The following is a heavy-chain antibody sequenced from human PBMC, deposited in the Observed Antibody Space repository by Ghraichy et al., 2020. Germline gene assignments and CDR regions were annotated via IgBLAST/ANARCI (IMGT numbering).Heavy chain of an antibody. D-gene: IGHD6-19*01. CDR2: ISSSSSYT. CDR1: GFTFSDYY. CDR3: ARLLKDSGWFEKYAFDI. V-gene: IGHV3-11*06. Sequence: GGSLRLSCAASGFTFSDYYMSWIRQAPGKGLEWVSYISSSSSYTNYADSVKGRFTISRDNAKNSLYLQMNSLRAEDTTVYYCARLLKDSGWFEKYAFDISGQGSMVTVSS. J-gene: IGHJ3*02.